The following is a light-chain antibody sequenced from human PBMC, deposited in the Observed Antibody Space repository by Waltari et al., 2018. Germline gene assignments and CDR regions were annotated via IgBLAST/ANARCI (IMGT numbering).Light chain of an antibody. Sequence: QSALTQPASVSGSPGQSITISCTAPSSDVGNYHLFSWYQQHPGKAPKLMIYEGNKRPSGVSNRFSGSKSGNMASLTISGLQAEDEADYYCCSYAGSSAPRVFGGGTKLTVL. J-gene: IGLJ3*02. CDR3: CSYAGSSAPRV. V-gene: IGLV2-23*01. CDR1: SSDVGNYHL. CDR2: EGN.